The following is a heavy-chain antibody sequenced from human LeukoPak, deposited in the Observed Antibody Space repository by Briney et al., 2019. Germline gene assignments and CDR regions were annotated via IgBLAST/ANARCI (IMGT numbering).Heavy chain of an antibody. J-gene: IGHJ1*01. CDR1: GFTFSSYW. V-gene: IGHV3-7*01. D-gene: IGHD6-19*01. CDR3: ARDGPTVAGMRLVYFQH. Sequence: PGGSLRLSCAASGFTFSSYWMSWVRQAPGKGLEWVANIKQDGSEKYYVDSVKGRFTISRDNAKNSLYLQMNSLRAEDTAVYYCARDGPTVAGMRLVYFQHWGQGTLDTVSS. CDR2: IKQDGSEK.